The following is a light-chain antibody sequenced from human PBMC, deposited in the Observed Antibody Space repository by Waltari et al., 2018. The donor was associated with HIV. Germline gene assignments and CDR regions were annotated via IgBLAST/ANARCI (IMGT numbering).Light chain of an antibody. CDR1: SSNIGAGSD. J-gene: IGLJ2*01. Sequence: QSVLTQPPSVSGAPGRRVTIACTGSSSNIGAGSDVHWYQQLPGTAPKLLIYGNSNRPSGVPDRFSGSKSGTSASLAITGLQAEDEADYYCQSYDSSLSAVVFGGGTKLTVL. CDR2: GNS. CDR3: QSYDSSLSAVV. V-gene: IGLV1-40*01.